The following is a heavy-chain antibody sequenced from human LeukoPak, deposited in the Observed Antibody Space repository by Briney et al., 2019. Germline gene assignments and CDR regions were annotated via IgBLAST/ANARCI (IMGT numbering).Heavy chain of an antibody. CDR3: AKDASIAAFDY. Sequence: GGSLRLSCAGSGFTFSSYAMSWVRQAPGKGLEWVSVISSTGGSTFYADSVKGRFTISRDNSKSTMFLQMNSLRAEDTAVYYCAKDASIAAFDYWGQGTLVTVSS. D-gene: IGHD6-6*01. CDR2: ISSTGGST. V-gene: IGHV3-23*01. CDR1: GFTFSSYA. J-gene: IGHJ4*02.